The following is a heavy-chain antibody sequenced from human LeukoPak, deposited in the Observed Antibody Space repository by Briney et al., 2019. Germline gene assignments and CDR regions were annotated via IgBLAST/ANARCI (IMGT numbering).Heavy chain of an antibody. D-gene: IGHD2-2*01. CDR2: IIPILGIA. V-gene: IGHV1-69*02. J-gene: IGHJ5*02. CDR3: ARGGAIVVVPAAELRFDP. Sequence: GSSVKVSCKASGGTFISYTINWVRQAPGQGLEWRGRIIPILGIANYAQKFQGRVTITADKSTSTAYMELSSLRSEDTAVYYCARGGAIVVVPAAELRFDPWGQGTLVTVSS. CDR1: GGTFISYT.